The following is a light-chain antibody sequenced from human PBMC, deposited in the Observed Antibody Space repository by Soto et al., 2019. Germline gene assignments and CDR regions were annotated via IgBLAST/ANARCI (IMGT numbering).Light chain of an antibody. V-gene: IGKV3-15*01. CDR3: RQYNNWPWT. CDR2: GAS. Sequence: ILMTQSPASLSVSPGERATLSCRASQSVSSSYLAWYQQKPGQAPRLLIHGASTRAPGFPARFSGSGSGTDFTLTISSLQSEDFAVYYCRQYNNWPWTFGQGTKVDIK. CDR1: QSVSSSY. J-gene: IGKJ1*01.